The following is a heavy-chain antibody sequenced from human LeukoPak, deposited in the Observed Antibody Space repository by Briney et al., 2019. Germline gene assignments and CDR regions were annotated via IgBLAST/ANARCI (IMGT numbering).Heavy chain of an antibody. CDR1: GGSISSYSQY. J-gene: IGHJ4*02. V-gene: IGHV4-39*07. CDR3: ARGGGDGYNKKYYFDY. Sequence: SETLSLTCTVSGGSISSYSQYWGWIRQPPGKGLEWIGSIYHGGTTYDNPSLKSRLTISVDTSKNQFSLNLRSVTAADTAVYYCARGGGDGYNKKYYFDYWGQGTLVTVSS. D-gene: IGHD5-24*01. CDR2: IYHGGTT.